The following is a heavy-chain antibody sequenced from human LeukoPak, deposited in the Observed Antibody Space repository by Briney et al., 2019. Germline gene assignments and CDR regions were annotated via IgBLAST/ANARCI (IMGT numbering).Heavy chain of an antibody. CDR1: GGSISSYY. Sequence: PSETLSLTCTVSGGSISSYYWSWIRQPPGKGLEWIGYIYYGGSTNYNPSPKSRVTISVDTSKNQFSLKLSSVTAADTAVYYCATTKYYDFWSGYYTENYFDYWGQGTLVTVSS. D-gene: IGHD3-3*01. CDR2: IYYGGST. CDR3: ATTKYYDFWSGYYTENYFDY. J-gene: IGHJ4*02. V-gene: IGHV4-59*01.